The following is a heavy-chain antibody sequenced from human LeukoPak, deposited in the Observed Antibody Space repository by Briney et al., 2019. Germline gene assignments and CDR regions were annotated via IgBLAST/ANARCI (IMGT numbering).Heavy chain of an antibody. CDR1: GGSISSGSYY. Sequence: PSETLSLTCTVSGGSISSGSYYWSWIRQPAGKGLEWIGRLYTSGSTNYNPSLKSRVTISVDTSKNQFSLKLSSVTAADTAVYYCARLRVGAFDIWGQGTMVTVSS. J-gene: IGHJ3*02. D-gene: IGHD2-15*01. CDR3: ARLRVGAFDI. V-gene: IGHV4-61*02. CDR2: LYTSGST.